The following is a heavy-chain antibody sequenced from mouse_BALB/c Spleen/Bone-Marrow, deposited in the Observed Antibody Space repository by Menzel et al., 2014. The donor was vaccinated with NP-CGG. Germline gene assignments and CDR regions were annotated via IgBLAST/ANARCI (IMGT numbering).Heavy chain of an antibody. CDR2: INPSSNYT. D-gene: IGHD2-3*01. CDR3: ARSMIIYFAKDY. J-gene: IGHJ4*01. V-gene: IGHV1-4*01. CDR1: GYTFTSYT. Sequence: VQLQQSGAELARPGTSLKMSCRTSGYTFTSYTVHWIKQRPGRGLEWIGYINPSSNYTNYNQKVKDKATLTADKSSNTAYMQLSSLTSESSAVYYCARSMIIYFAKDYWGQGPSVTVSS.